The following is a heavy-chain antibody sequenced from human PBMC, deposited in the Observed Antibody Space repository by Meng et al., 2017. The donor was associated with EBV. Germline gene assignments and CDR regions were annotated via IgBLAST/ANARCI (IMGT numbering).Heavy chain of an antibody. CDR3: AHIIAARPFDY. Sequence: QIPLNESGPTLVTPTQTLTLTCTFSGFSLSTRGVGVGWIRQPPGKALEWLALIYWDDDKRYSPSLKSRLTITKDTSKNQVVLTMTNMDPVDAATYYCAHIIAARPFDYWGQGTLVTVSS. CDR2: IYWDDDK. CDR1: GFSLSTRGVG. V-gene: IGHV2-5*02. D-gene: IGHD6-6*01. J-gene: IGHJ4*02.